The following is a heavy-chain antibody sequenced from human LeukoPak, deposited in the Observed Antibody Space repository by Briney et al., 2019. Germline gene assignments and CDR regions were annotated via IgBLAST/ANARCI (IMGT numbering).Heavy chain of an antibody. CDR3: ARDQSSSSGSFDY. V-gene: IGHV1-2*06. CDR1: GYTFTGYY. CDR2: INPNSGGT. D-gene: IGHD6-6*01. J-gene: IGHJ4*02. Sequence: ASVKVSCKASGYTFTGYYMHWVRQAPGQGLEWMGRINPNSGGTNYAQKFQGRVTMTRDTSISTAYMELSRLRSDDTAVYYCARDQSSSSGSFDYWGQGTLVTVSS.